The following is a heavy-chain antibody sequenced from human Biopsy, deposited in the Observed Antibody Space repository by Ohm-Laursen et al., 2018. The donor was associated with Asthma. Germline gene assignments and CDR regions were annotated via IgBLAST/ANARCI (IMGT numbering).Heavy chain of an antibody. CDR1: GFTFSSYA. CDR2: ISYDGSNK. V-gene: IGHV3-30-3*01. Sequence: SLRLSCSASGFTFSSYAMHWVRQAPGKGLEWVAVISYDGSNKYYADSVRGRFTISRDNSKNTLYLQMNSLRAEDTAVYYCARDLHPTNHLGELSEGFDYWGQGTLVTVSS. CDR3: ARDLHPTNHLGELSEGFDY. J-gene: IGHJ4*02. D-gene: IGHD3-16*02.